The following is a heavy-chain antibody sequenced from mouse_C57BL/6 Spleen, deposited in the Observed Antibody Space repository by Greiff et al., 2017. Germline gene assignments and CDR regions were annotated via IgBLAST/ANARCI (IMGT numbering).Heavy chain of an antibody. Sequence: EVQLQQSGAELVRPGASVKLSCTASGFNITDYYMHWVKQRPEQGLEWIGRIDPEDGDTEYAPKFQGKATMTADTSSNTAYLQLSSLTSEDTAVYYCIITTVVGDYWGQGTTLTVSS. J-gene: IGHJ2*01. CDR2: IDPEDGDT. CDR3: IITTVVGDY. D-gene: IGHD1-1*01. V-gene: IGHV14-1*01. CDR1: GFNITDYY.